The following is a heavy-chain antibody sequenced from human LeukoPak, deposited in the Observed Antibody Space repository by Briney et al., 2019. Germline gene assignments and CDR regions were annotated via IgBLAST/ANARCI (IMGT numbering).Heavy chain of an antibody. V-gene: IGHV1-46*01. CDR3: ALIAPPRG. D-gene: IGHD6-13*01. CDR1: GFTFTNYY. J-gene: IGHJ4*02. CDR2: INPNDTMT. Sequence: ASVKVSCKASGFTFTNYYIHWVRQAPAPGLEWMGKINPNDTMTTYAPKYQGRVTMTKDTSTNTVYMELSSLRSDDTAVYYCALIAPPRGWGQGTLVTVSS.